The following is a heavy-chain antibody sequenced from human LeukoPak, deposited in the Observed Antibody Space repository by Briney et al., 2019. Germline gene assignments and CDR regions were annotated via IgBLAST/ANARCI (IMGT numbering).Heavy chain of an antibody. D-gene: IGHD3-9*01. J-gene: IGHJ4*02. CDR2: ISGSGGST. CDR3: AKGGVILTGYYYFDY. Sequence: GGSLRLSCAASGFTVSNNYMSWVRQAPGKGLEWVSAISGSGGSTYYADSVKGRFTISRDNSKNTLYLQMNSLRAEDTAVYYCAKGGVILTGYYYFDYWGQGTLVTVSS. V-gene: IGHV3-23*01. CDR1: GFTVSNNY.